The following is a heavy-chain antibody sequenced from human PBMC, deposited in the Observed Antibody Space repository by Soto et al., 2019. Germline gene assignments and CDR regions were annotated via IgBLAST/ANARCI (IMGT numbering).Heavy chain of an antibody. CDR1: GYTFISHG. CDR2: ISGKNGNT. V-gene: IGHV1-18*04. J-gene: IGHJ4*02. Sequence: ASVKVSCKASGYTFISHGMSWVRQAPGQGLEWMGWISGKNGNTKYAQKFQGRVTMTTDTSTSTAYMEVSSLRTEDTAVYYCARVEIQYYYDSSGEDFDYWGQGTLVTVSS. D-gene: IGHD3-22*01. CDR3: ARVEIQYYYDSSGEDFDY.